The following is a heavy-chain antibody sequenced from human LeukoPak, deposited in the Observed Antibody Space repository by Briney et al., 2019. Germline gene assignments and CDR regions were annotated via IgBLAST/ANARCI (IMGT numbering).Heavy chain of an antibody. CDR2: ISCSGGST. CDR3: AKDYYDSSGYFDHDAFDI. D-gene: IGHD3-22*01. Sequence: GSLRLSCAASGFTFSSFAMGWGRQAPGKGLGGVSAISCSGGSTYYADSVKGRFTISRGNSKNTLYLQMNSLRAEDTAVYYCAKDYYDSSGYFDHDAFDIWGQGTMVTVSS. J-gene: IGHJ3*02. V-gene: IGHV3-23*01. CDR1: GFTFSSFA.